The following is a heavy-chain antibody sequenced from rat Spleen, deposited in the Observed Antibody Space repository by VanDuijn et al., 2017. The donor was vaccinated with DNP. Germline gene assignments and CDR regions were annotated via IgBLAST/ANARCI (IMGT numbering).Heavy chain of an antibody. CDR1: GFTFSDYN. CDR3: ARPDY. V-gene: IGHV5S10*01. J-gene: IGHJ2*01. CDR2: IIYDGTRT. Sequence: EVQLVETGGGLAQPGRSLKLSCVVSGFTFSDYNMAWVRQAPKKGLEWVATIIYDGTRTYYRDSVKGRFTISRDNAKSTLYLHMDSLRSEDTATYYCARPDYWGQGVVVTVSS.